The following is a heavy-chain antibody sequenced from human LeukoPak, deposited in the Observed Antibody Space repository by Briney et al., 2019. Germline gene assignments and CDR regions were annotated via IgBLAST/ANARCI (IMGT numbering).Heavy chain of an antibody. J-gene: IGHJ4*02. D-gene: IGHD3-3*01. Sequence: GGSLRLSCAASGFTFSSYTIHWVRQPPGKGLEWVAVISFDGSNKYYADSVKGRFTITRDNSKNTLYLQMNSLRAEDTAVYYCARDHALRFLEWHNSFDYWGQGTLVTVSS. CDR2: ISFDGSNK. CDR1: GFTFSSYT. CDR3: ARDHALRFLEWHNSFDY. V-gene: IGHV3-30-3*01.